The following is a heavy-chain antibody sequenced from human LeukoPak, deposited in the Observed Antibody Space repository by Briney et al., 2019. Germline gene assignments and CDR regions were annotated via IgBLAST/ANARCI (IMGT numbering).Heavy chain of an antibody. J-gene: IGHJ4*02. CDR2: ISGSGGST. D-gene: IGHD1-26*01. V-gene: IGHV3-23*01. Sequence: GGSLRLSCAASGFTFSSYAMNWVRQAPGKGLEWVSAISGSGGSTYYADSVKGRFTISRDNSKSTLYLQMNSLRAEDTAVYYCAKAHSGSYYSGINWDQGTLVTVSS. CDR3: AKAHSGSYYSGIN. CDR1: GFTFSSYA.